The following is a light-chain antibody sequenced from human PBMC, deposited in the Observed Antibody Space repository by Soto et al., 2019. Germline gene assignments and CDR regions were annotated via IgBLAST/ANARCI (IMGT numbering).Light chain of an antibody. V-gene: IGKV3-15*01. CDR3: QQYNNWPPTWT. J-gene: IGKJ1*01. CDR1: QSVDSY. Sequence: EIVMTQSPATLSVSPGERTTLSCRASQSVDSYLVWYQQKPGQAPRLLIYGASTRATGIPARFSGSGSGTEFTLTISSLQSEDFAVYYCQQYNNWPPTWTFGQGTKVDIK. CDR2: GAS.